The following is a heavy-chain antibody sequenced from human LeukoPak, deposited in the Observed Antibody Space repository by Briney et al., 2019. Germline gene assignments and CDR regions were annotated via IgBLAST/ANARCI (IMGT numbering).Heavy chain of an antibody. Sequence: GGSLRLSCAASGFTISSNYMSWVRQAPGKGLEWVSVIYSGGSTYYADSVKGRFTISRDNSKNTLYLQMNSLRAEDTAVYYCARDSHRRDYYDSSGLLPYWGQGTLVTVSS. D-gene: IGHD3-22*01. CDR3: ARDSHRRDYYDSSGLLPY. CDR1: GFTISSNY. J-gene: IGHJ4*02. V-gene: IGHV3-66*01. CDR2: IYSGGST.